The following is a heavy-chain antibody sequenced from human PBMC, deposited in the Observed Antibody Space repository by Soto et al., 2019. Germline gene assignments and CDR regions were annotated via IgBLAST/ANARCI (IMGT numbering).Heavy chain of an antibody. CDR2: INHSGST. CDR3: ARGITVTTSEGFDY. CDR1: GGSFSGYY. Sequence: QVQLQQWGAGLLKPSETLSLTCAVYGGSFSGYYWSWIRQPPGKGLEWIGEINHSGSTNYNPSLKSRVTISVDTSKNQFSLKLSSVTAADTAVYYCARGITVTTSEGFDYWGQGTLVTVSS. J-gene: IGHJ4*02. D-gene: IGHD4-17*01. V-gene: IGHV4-34*01.